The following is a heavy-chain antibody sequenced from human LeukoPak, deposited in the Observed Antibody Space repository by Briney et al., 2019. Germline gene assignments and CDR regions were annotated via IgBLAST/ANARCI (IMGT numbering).Heavy chain of an antibody. V-gene: IGHV4-31*03. CDR1: GGSISSGGYY. CDR2: IYYSGST. Sequence: SQTLSLTCTLSGGSISSGGYYWSWIRQHPGKGLEWIGYIYYSGSTYYNPSLKSRVTLSVDTSKNQFSLKLSSVTAADTAVYYCARILLRWFGEDGDVESYYFDYWGQGTLVTVSS. CDR3: ARILLRWFGEDGDVESYYFDY. D-gene: IGHD3-10*01. J-gene: IGHJ4*02.